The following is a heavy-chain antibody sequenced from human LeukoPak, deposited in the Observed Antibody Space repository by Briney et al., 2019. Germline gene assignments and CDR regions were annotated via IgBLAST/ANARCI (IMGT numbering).Heavy chain of an antibody. D-gene: IGHD2-8*01. CDR2: IYTSGST. CDR3: AREGEYCTNGVCYRPFDY. Sequence: PSETLSLTCTVSGGSISSGSYYWSWIRQPAGKGLEWIGRIYTSGSTYYNPSLKSRVTISVDTSKNQFSLKLSSVTAADTAVYYCAREGEYCTNGVCYRPFDYWGQGTLVTVSS. J-gene: IGHJ4*02. CDR1: GGSISSGSYY. V-gene: IGHV4-61*02.